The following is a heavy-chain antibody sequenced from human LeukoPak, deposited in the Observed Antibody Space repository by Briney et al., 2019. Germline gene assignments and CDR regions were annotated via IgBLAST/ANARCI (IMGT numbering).Heavy chain of an antibody. J-gene: IGHJ4*02. D-gene: IGHD1-26*01. Sequence: SETLSLTCTVSGGSISSYYWSWIRQPPGKGLEWIGYIYYSGSTNYNPSLKSRVTISVDTSKNQFSLKLSSVTAADTAVYYCARAMGPWELPEGYWGQGTLVTVSS. V-gene: IGHV4-59*01. CDR2: IYYSGST. CDR3: ARAMGPWELPEGY. CDR1: GGSISSYY.